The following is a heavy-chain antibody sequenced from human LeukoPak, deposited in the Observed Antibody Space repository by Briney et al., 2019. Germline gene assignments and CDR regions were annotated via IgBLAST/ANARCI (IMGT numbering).Heavy chain of an antibody. V-gene: IGHV4-34*01. D-gene: IGHD6-19*01. CDR3: ARGLRAVAGKRSWFDP. CDR2: INHSGSA. Sequence: SETLSLTCAVYGGSFSGYYWSWIRQPPGKGLEWIGEINHSGSANYNPSLKSRVTISVDTSKNQFSLKLSSVTAADTAVYYCARGLRAVAGKRSWFDPWGQGTLVTVSS. J-gene: IGHJ5*02. CDR1: GGSFSGYY.